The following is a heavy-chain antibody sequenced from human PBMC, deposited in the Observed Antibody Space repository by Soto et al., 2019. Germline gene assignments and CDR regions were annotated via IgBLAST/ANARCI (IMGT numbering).Heavy chain of an antibody. CDR1: SGSFSVYY. Sequence: PSETLSLTCAVYSGSFSVYYWNWIRQSPGKGLEWIGEINHAGSTNYNPSLKSRVTISVDTSKSQFSLRLNSVTAADTAVYYCASSAGHPGDFFYYNGMDVWGQGTTVTVSS. V-gene: IGHV4-34*01. D-gene: IGHD3-10*01. CDR3: ASSAGHPGDFFYYNGMDV. CDR2: INHAGST. J-gene: IGHJ6*02.